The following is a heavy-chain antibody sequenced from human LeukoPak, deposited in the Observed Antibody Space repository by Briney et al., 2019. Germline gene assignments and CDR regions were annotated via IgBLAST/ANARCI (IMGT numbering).Heavy chain of an antibody. V-gene: IGHV1-18*01. CDR2: ISTSNGHA. Sequence: ASVKISCKASGYPRGTYAITWVRQAPGQGLEWMGWISTSNGHADYAHKFQDRVTMTTDSSTNTACMELQSLRSDDTAVYYCAGPGNFYYDSWGRGTLVTVSS. J-gene: IGHJ4*02. CDR3: AGPGNFYYDS. CDR1: GYPRGTYA. D-gene: IGHD1-1*01.